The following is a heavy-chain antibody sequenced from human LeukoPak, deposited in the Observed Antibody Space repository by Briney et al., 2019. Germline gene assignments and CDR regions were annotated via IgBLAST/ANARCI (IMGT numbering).Heavy chain of an antibody. CDR1: GYTFTSCD. V-gene: IGHV1-8*01. CDR3: ARVEYSSYYYYGMDV. CDR2: MNPNSGNT. D-gene: IGHD6-6*01. J-gene: IGHJ6*02. Sequence: ASVKVSCKASGYTFTSCDINWVRQATGQGPEWMGWMNPNSGNTGYAQKFQGRVTMTRNTSISTAYMELSSLRSEDTAVYYCARVEYSSYYYYGMDVWGQGTTVTVSS.